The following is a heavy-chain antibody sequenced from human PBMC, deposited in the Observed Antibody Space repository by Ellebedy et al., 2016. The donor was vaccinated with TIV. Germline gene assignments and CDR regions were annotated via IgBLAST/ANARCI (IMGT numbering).Heavy chain of an antibody. Sequence: MPSETLSLTCSAPGASVTGGGYYWMWIRQPPGKGLEWIGHMYNSGTTHYSPSLKSRVTISIDTSRNQFSLRLRSVTAADTAVYYCGRWFDPWGQGTLVTVSS. J-gene: IGHJ5*02. CDR2: MYNSGTT. CDR3: GRWFDP. CDR1: GASVTGGGYY. V-gene: IGHV4-61*08.